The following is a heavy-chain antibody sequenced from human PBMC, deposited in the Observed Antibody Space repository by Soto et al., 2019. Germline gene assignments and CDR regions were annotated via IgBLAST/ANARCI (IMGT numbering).Heavy chain of an antibody. Sequence: GGSLRLSCAASGFTFSSYAMGWVRQAPGKGLDWVSVISGRGGITYSADSVKGRFTISRDTSKNILYLQMNSLRAEDTAVYYSAQGIPETGGYYYYGMGVWGQGTAVTVSS. CDR3: AQGIPETGGYYYYGMGV. CDR2: ISGRGGIT. D-gene: IGHD2-21*01. V-gene: IGHV3-23*01. CDR1: GFTFSSYA. J-gene: IGHJ6*02.